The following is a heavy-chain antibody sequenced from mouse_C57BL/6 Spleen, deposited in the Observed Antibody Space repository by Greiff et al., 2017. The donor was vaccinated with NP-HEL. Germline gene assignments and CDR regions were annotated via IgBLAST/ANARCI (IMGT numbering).Heavy chain of an antibody. Sequence: EVQLVESGGGLVKPGGSLKLSCAASGFTFSDYGMHWVRQAPEKGLEWVAYISSGSSTIYYADTVKGRFTISRDNAKNTLFLQMTSLRSEDTAMYYCARAGVTGTMAYWGQGTLVTVSA. J-gene: IGHJ3*01. CDR2: ISSGSSTI. D-gene: IGHD4-1*01. V-gene: IGHV5-17*01. CDR3: ARAGVTGTMAY. CDR1: GFTFSDYG.